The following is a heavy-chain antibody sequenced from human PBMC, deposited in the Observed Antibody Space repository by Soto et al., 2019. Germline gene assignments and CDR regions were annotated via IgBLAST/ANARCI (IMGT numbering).Heavy chain of an antibody. CDR3: VNPFCSSTSCPYYYYYMDV. V-gene: IGHV3-23*01. J-gene: IGHJ6*03. D-gene: IGHD2-2*01. Sequence: PGGSLRLSCVASGFTFNNYAMNWVRQAPGKGLEWVSAISGSGGNTYYADSVKGRFTISRDNSKNTLYLQMSSLRAEDTAVYFCVNPFCSSTSCPYYYYYMDVWSKGTTVTVSS. CDR2: ISGSGGNT. CDR1: GFTFNNYA.